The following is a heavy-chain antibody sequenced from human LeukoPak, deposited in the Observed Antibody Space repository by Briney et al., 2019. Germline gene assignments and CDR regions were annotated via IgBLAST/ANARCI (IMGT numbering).Heavy chain of an antibody. CDR2: IIPIFGTA. D-gene: IGHD5-12*01. J-gene: IGHJ4*02. Sequence: GASVTVSCTASGGTFSSYAISWVRQAPGQGLEWMGGIIPIFGTANYAQKFQGRVTITADESTSTAYMELSSLRSEDTAVYYCARGNSGYALGDYWGQGTLVTVSS. CDR3: ARGNSGYALGDY. V-gene: IGHV1-69*13. CDR1: GGTFSSYA.